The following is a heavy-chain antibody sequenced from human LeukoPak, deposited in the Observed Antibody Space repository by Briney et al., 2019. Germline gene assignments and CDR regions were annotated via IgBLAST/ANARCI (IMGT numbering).Heavy chain of an antibody. CDR2: INPNSGDT. CDR3: ARRWELLRQFDY. CDR1: GYTFTGYY. J-gene: IGHJ4*02. Sequence: ASVKVSCKASGYTFTGYYMHWVRQAPGQGLEWMGWINPNSGDTNYAQKFQGRVTMTRDTSISTAYMELSRLRSDDTAVYYCARRWELLRQFDYWGQGTLVTVSS. D-gene: IGHD1-26*01. V-gene: IGHV1-2*02.